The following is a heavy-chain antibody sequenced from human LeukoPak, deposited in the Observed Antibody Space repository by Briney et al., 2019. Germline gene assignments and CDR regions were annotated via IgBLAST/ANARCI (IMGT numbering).Heavy chain of an antibody. CDR2: INSGGSRT. D-gene: IGHD5-12*01. J-gene: IGHJ4*02. CDR3: VGGYGGDY. CDR1: GFTFSGYA. Sequence: GGSLRLSCAASGFTFSGYAMHWVRQAPGKGLVWVSSINSGGSRTTYADSVKGRFTISRDNAENTLYLQMNSLRVEDTAVYYCVGGYGGDYWGQGTLVTVTS. V-gene: IGHV3-74*01.